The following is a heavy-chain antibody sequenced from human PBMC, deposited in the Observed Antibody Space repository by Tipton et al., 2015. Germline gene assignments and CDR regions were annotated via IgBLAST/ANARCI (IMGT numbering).Heavy chain of an antibody. Sequence: TLSLTCAVSAYSISSDYYWGWIRQPPGKGLEWIGSISHSGNTYYNPSLKSRVTMSRDTSKNQFSLKLNSVAAADTAVYYCARDLEHGMDVWGHGTTVTVSS. CDR3: ARDLEHGMDV. CDR2: ISHSGNT. CDR1: AYSISSDYY. D-gene: IGHD5-24*01. J-gene: IGHJ6*02. V-gene: IGHV4-38-2*02.